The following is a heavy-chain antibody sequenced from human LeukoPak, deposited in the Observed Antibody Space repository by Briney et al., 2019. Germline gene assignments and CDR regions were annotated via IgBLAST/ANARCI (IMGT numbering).Heavy chain of an antibody. Sequence: SETLSLTCAVYGGSFSGYYWSWIRQPPGKGLEWIGEINHSGSTNYNPSLKSRVTISVDTSKNQFSLKLSSVTAAGTAVYYCARGYHGSGSYGSSYNWFDPWGQGTLVTVSS. CDR1: GGSFSGYY. CDR2: INHSGST. CDR3: ARGYHGSGSYGSSYNWFDP. J-gene: IGHJ5*02. D-gene: IGHD3-10*01. V-gene: IGHV4-34*01.